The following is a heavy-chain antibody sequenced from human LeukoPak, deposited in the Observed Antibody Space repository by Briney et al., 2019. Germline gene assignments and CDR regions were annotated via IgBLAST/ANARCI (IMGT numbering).Heavy chain of an antibody. V-gene: IGHV3-23*01. D-gene: IGHD3-10*01. CDR1: GFTFNNYA. CDR3: AKEQTSSGYFDY. CDR2: ISGNGGCT. Sequence: GGSLRLSCAASGFTFNNYAMSWVRQAPGKGLEWVAAISGNGGCTYYTDSVKGRFTISRDNPKNTLYLLMNSLSAEDTALYYCAKEQTSSGYFDYWGQGTLVTVPS. J-gene: IGHJ4*02.